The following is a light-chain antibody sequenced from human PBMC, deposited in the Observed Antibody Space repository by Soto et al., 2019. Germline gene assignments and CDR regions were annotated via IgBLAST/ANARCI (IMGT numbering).Light chain of an antibody. J-gene: IGLJ2*01. CDR3: AAWDDSLNGLL. CDR2: SDN. V-gene: IGLV1-44*01. CDR1: SSNIGSNT. Sequence: QSVLTQPPSASGTPGQRVTISCSGGSSNIGSNTVNWYQQVPGTAPKLLIYSDNQRPSGVPERFSASKSGTSASLAISGLQSADESDYYCAAWDDSLNGLLFGGGTKLTVL.